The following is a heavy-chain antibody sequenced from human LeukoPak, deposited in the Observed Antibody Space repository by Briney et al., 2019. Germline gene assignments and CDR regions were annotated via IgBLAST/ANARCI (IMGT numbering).Heavy chain of an antibody. D-gene: IGHD3-10*01. CDR3: AKNSCDVLLWFGECYYGMDV. CDR2: ISGSGGST. J-gene: IGHJ6*02. Sequence: PGGSLRLSCAASGFTFSSYAMSWVRQAPGKGLEWVSAISGSGGSTYYADSVKGRFTISRDNSKNTLYLQMNSLRAEDTAVYYCAKNSCDVLLWFGECYYGMDVWGQGTTVTVSS. V-gene: IGHV3-23*01. CDR1: GFTFSSYA.